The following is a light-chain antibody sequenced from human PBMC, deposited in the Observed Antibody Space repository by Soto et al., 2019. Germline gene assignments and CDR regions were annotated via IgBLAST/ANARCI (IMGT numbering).Light chain of an antibody. CDR1: QSVSGNS. J-gene: IGKJ3*01. Sequence: EIVLTQSPGTLSLSPGERATLSCRASQSVSGNSLAWYQQKPGQAPRLLIYSASHRATDIPDRFSGSGSATDFTLAISSLEAEDFAVYYCRQYGSSPQTFGPGTKVDI. V-gene: IGKV3-20*01. CDR2: SAS. CDR3: RQYGSSPQT.